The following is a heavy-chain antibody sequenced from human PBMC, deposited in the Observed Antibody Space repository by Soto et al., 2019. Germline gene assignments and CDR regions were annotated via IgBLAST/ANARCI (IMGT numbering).Heavy chain of an antibody. V-gene: IGHV3-20*04. CDR2: INWNGGST. CDR3: ARGGGYCTNGVCSLLDY. Sequence: EVQLVESGGGVVRPGGSLRLSCAASGFTFDDYGMSWVRQAPGKGLEWVSGINWNGGSTGYADSVKGRFTISRDNAKNSLYLQMNSLRAEDTALYYCARGGGYCTNGVCSLLDYWGQGTLVTVSS. J-gene: IGHJ4*02. D-gene: IGHD2-8*01. CDR1: GFTFDDYG.